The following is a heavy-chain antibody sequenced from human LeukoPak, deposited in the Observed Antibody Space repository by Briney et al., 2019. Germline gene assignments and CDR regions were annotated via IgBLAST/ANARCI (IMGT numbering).Heavy chain of an antibody. V-gene: IGHV3-13*01. CDR3: AREASGHGVREIDY. J-gene: IGHJ4*02. CDR2: IGTIGDT. D-gene: IGHD2-8*01. Sequence: GGSLRLSCAASGFTFSIHDMHWVRQATGKGLEWVTAIGTIGDTYYSGSVKGRFTISREGAKNSLYLQMNSLRAGDTAVYYCAREASGHGVREIDYWGQGTLVTVSS. CDR1: GFTFSIHD.